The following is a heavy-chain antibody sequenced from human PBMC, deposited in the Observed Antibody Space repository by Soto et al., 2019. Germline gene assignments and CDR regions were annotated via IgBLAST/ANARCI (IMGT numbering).Heavy chain of an antibody. CDR3: AKERDNGADRYYFDD. Sequence: EVQLLESGGILVHPGGSLRLSCAASGFTFSSYAMTWVRQAPGKGLEWVSAISGRGDSTYYADSVKGRFTISSDQSKNTLYLQRHSLRAEDTAVYFCAKERDNGADRYYFDDWGQGTLVTVSS. CDR2: ISGRGDST. D-gene: IGHD2-8*01. CDR1: GFTFSSYA. J-gene: IGHJ4*02. V-gene: IGHV3-23*01.